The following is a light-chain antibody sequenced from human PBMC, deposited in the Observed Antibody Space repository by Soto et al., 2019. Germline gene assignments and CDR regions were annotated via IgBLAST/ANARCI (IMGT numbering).Light chain of an antibody. J-gene: IGLJ2*01. Sequence: QSVLTQPPSVSAAPGQKVTISCSGSNSNIGNNYVSWYQHLPGTAPKLLIYDNNERPSGIPDRFSGSKSGTSATLGITGLQTGDEADYYCGTWDTILSAVVFGGGTKLTVL. V-gene: IGLV1-51*01. CDR1: NSNIGNNY. CDR3: GTWDTILSAVV. CDR2: DNN.